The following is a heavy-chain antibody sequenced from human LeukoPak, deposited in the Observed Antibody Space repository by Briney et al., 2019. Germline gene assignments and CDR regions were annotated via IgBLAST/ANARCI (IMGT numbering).Heavy chain of an antibody. V-gene: IGHV4-34*01. J-gene: IGHJ4*02. CDR2: INHRGST. Sequence: SETLSLTCAVYGGSFSGYYWSWIRQPPGKGLEWVGEINHRGSTNYNPSLKSRVTISVDTSKNQFSLKLSSVTAADTAVYYCARGLWDNLRFDYWGQGTLVTVSS. CDR1: GGSFSGYY. CDR3: ARGLWDNLRFDY. D-gene: IGHD5/OR15-5a*01.